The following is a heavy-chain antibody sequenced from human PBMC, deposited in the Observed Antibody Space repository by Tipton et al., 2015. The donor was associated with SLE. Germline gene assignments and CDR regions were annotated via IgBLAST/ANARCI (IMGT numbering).Heavy chain of an antibody. D-gene: IGHD3-3*01. CDR3: ARMYYDFWSGYPPYMDV. V-gene: IGHV1-18*01. Sequence: QSGPEVKKPGASVKVSCKASGYTFTSYGISWVRQAPGQGLEWMGWISAYNGNTNYAQKLQGRVTMTTDTSTSTAYMELRSLRSDDTAVYYCARMYYDFWSGYPPYMDVWGKGTTVTVSS. CDR1: GYTFTSYG. CDR2: ISAYNGNT. J-gene: IGHJ6*03.